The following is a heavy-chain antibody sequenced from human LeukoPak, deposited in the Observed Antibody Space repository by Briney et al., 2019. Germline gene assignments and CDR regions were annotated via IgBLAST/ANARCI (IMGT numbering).Heavy chain of an antibody. CDR2: IYHIGST. J-gene: IGHJ4*02. CDR3: ARAGWIITRGIDY. V-gene: IGHV4-38-2*01. D-gene: IGHD1-20*01. Sequence: SETLSLTCGVSGYSISRGYHWAWIRQPPGKGLEWIGTIYHIGSTYYNPSLESRVTISVDTSKNEFSLNLNSVTAADTAVYYCARAGWIITRGIDYWGQGALVTVSS. CDR1: GYSISRGYH.